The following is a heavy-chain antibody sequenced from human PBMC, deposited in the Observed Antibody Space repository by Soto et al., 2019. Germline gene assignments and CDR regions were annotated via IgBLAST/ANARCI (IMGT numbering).Heavy chain of an antibody. D-gene: IGHD6-19*01. CDR3: ARVHVMVVAGSTFDY. Sequence: PESLSLTCTVSGSSISSGSYWSWIRQPPGKGPEWIASISHGGNTFYNPSLKSRITISVDTSNNQFSRKLTSVTAADTSVDYCARVHVMVVAGSTFDYWGHGTLVTVSS. J-gene: IGHJ4*01. CDR1: GSSISSGSY. V-gene: IGHV4-38-2*02. CDR2: ISHGGNT.